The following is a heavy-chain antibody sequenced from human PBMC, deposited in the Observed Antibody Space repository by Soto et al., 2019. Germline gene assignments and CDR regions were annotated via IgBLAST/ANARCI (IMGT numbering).Heavy chain of an antibody. J-gene: IGHJ5*02. D-gene: IGHD1-20*01. Sequence: EVQLLESGGGLVQPGGSLRLSCAASGFTFSSYAMSWVRQAPGXGLEWVSAISVSSGITYYADSVKGRFTISRDNSKNTLYLQMNSLRAEDTAVYYXXXXXXXXXXVXTXXXXIAWXQGTLV. CDR3: XXXXXXXXXVXTXXXXIA. V-gene: IGHV3-23*01. CDR1: GFTFSSYA. CDR2: ISVSSGIT.